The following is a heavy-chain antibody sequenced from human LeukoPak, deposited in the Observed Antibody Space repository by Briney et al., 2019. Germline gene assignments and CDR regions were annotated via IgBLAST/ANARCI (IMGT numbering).Heavy chain of an antibody. V-gene: IGHV4-34*01. D-gene: IGHD4-17*01. J-gene: IGHJ4*02. CDR3: ARTHTVTTSCLDY. CDR2: INHSGST. Sequence: GSLRLSCAASGFTFSDYYMSWIRQPPGKGLEWIGEINHSGSTNYNPSLKSRVTISVDTSKNQFSLKLSSVTAADTAVYYCARTHTVTTSCLDYWGQGTLVTVSS. CDR1: GFTFSDYY.